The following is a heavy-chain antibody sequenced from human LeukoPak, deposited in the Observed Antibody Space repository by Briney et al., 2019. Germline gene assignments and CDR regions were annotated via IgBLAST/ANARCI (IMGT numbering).Heavy chain of an antibody. CDR2: INHSGST. V-gene: IGHV4-34*01. CDR1: GGSFSGYY. J-gene: IGHJ4*02. D-gene: IGHD2-21*02. Sequence: SETLSLTCAVYGGSFSGYYWSWIRQPPGKGLEWIGEINHSGSTNYNPSPKSRVTISVDTSKNQFSLKLSSVTAADTAVYYCARMSGGDRTFDYWGQGTLVTVSS. CDR3: ARMSGGDRTFDY.